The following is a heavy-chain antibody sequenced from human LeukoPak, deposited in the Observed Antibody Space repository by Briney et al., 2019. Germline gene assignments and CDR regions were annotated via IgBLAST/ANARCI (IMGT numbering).Heavy chain of an antibody. D-gene: IGHD1-26*01. J-gene: IGHJ4*02. CDR2: TYYRSKWST. Sequence: SQTLSLTCAISGDSVSNNNAAWNWIRQSPSRGLEWLGRTYYRSKWSTDYAVSVKSRITINPDTSKNQFSLQLNSVTPEDTAVYYCARGLYSGSYYRFDYWGQGTLVTVSS. V-gene: IGHV6-1*01. CDR3: ARGLYSGSYYRFDY. CDR1: GDSVSNNNAA.